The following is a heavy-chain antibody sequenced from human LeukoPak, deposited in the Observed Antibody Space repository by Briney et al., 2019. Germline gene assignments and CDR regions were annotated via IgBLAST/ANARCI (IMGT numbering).Heavy chain of an antibody. Sequence: SQTLSLTCAVSGDSFSSNSAAWNWLRQSPSRGLEWLVRTYYRSKWYNDYAVSVKSRITINPDTSKNPFSLQLNSVTPEDTAVYYCARLDYDSSGYYSFDYWGQGTLVTVSS. V-gene: IGHV6-1*01. D-gene: IGHD3-22*01. J-gene: IGHJ4*02. CDR1: GDSFSSNSAA. CDR3: ARLDYDSSGYYSFDY. CDR2: TYYRSKWYN.